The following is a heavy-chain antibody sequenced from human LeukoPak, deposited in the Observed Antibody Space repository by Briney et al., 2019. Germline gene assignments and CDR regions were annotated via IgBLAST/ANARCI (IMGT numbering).Heavy chain of an antibody. Sequence: SESLSLTCTVSGGSISSSSYYWGWIRQPPGKGLEWIGSIYYSGSTNYNPSLKSRVIISVDTSKNQFSLKLSPVTAADTAVYYCARVGVDYSGNIIKYFFDYWGQGTLVTVSS. D-gene: IGHD4-23*01. CDR1: GGSISSSSYY. J-gene: IGHJ4*02. CDR3: ARVGVDYSGNIIKYFFDY. V-gene: IGHV4-39*07. CDR2: IYYSGST.